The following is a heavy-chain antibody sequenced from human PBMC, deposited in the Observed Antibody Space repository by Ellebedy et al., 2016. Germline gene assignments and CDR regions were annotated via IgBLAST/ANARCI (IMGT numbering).Heavy chain of an antibody. D-gene: IGHD4-17*01. CDR1: GGSISSYY. J-gene: IGHJ4*02. Sequence: SETLSLTCSVSGGSISSYYWSWIRQPPGKGLGWIGYIYYSGSTNYNPSLKSRVTISVDTSKNQFSLKLSSVTAADTAVYYCARGDDYGDYFDYWGQGTLVTVSS. CDR2: IYYSGST. V-gene: IGHV4-59*08. CDR3: ARGDDYGDYFDY.